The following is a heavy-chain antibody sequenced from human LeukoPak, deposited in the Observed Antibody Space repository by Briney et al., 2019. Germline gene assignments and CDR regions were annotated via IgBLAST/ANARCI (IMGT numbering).Heavy chain of an antibody. D-gene: IGHD5-18*01. J-gene: IGHJ4*02. Sequence: ASVKVSCKASGGTFSSYAISWERQAPGQGLEWMGGIIPIFGTANYAQKFQGRVTITRDTSASTAYMELSSLRSEDTAVYYCARVPGRAMVSALDYWGQGTLVTVSS. CDR2: IIPIFGTA. CDR3: ARVPGRAMVSALDY. V-gene: IGHV1-69*05. CDR1: GGTFSSYA.